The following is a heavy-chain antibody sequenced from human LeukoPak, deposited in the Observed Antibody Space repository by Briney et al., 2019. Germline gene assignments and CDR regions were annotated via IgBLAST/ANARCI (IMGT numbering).Heavy chain of an antibody. V-gene: IGHV3-9*01. D-gene: IGHD6-13*01. J-gene: IGHJ5*02. CDR1: GFTFDDYA. Sequence: GGSLRLSCAASGFTFDDYAMHWDRQAPGKGLEWVSGISWNSGSIGYADSVKGRFTISRDNAKNSLYLQMNSLRAEDTALYYCAKEKLAAVSSETYNWFDPWGQGTLVTVSS. CDR2: ISWNSGSI. CDR3: AKEKLAAVSSETYNWFDP.